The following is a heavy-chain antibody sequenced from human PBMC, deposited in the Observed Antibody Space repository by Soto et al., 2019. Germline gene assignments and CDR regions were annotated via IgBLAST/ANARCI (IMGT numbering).Heavy chain of an antibody. D-gene: IGHD3-9*01. CDR3: ARGLVIRPYYYHGMDV. CDR2: ISSIGST. J-gene: IGHJ6*02. Sequence: QVQLQESGPGLVKPSQTLSLTCTVSGGSISSGDYFWSWIRQSPGKGLEWIGYISSIGSTYYNPSLKSRVSVSRDTSKNQFSLMLSSVTTTDTAVYYCARGLVIRPYYYHGMDVWGQGTTVTVSS. V-gene: IGHV4-30-4*01. CDR1: GGSISSGDYF.